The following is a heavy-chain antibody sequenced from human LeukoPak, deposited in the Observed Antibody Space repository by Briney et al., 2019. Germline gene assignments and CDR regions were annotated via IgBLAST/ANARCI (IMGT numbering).Heavy chain of an antibody. CDR2: ISSSSSTI. CDR3: ARMYGDYLGY. V-gene: IGHV3-48*04. Sequence: GGSLRLSCAASGFTFSSYSMNWVRQAPGKGLEWVSYISSSSSTIYYADSVKGRFTISRDNAKNSLYLQMNSLRAEDTAVFYCARMYGDYLGYWGQGTLVTVFS. D-gene: IGHD4-17*01. CDR1: GFTFSSYS. J-gene: IGHJ4*02.